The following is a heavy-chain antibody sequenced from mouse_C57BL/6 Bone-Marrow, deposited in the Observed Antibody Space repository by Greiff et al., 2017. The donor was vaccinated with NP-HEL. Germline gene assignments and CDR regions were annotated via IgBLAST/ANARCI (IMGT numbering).Heavy chain of an antibody. CDR2: IWSGGST. CDR3: ARNKEDGYYYFDY. D-gene: IGHD2-3*01. J-gene: IGHJ2*01. CDR1: GFSLTSYG. Sequence: QVQLQQSGPGLVQPSQSLSITCTASGFSLTSYGVHWVRQSPGKGLEWLGVIWSGGSTDYNAAFISRLSTSKDNSKSQVFFKMNSLQADDTDIYYCARNKEDGYYYFDYWGQGTTLTVSS. V-gene: IGHV2-2*01.